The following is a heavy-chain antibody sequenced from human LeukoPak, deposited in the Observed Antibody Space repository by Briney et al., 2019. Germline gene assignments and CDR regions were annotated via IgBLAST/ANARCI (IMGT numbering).Heavy chain of an antibody. CDR2: ISAYNGNT. Sequence: ASVKVSCKASGYTFTSYGISWVRQAPGQGLEWMGWISAYNGNTNYAQKLQGRVTITADTSTDTAYMELSSLRSDDTAVYYCATESRIQLWFTTDYWGQGTLVTVSS. CDR1: GYTFTSYG. J-gene: IGHJ4*02. D-gene: IGHD5-18*01. CDR3: ATESRIQLWFTTDY. V-gene: IGHV1-18*01.